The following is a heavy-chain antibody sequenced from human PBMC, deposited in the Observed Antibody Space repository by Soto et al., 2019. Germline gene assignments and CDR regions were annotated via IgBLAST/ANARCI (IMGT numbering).Heavy chain of an antibody. J-gene: IGHJ5*02. Sequence: SETLSLTCTVSGGSISSYYWSWIRQPPGKGLEWIGYIYFSGSTNYNPSLKSRVTISVDTSKNQFSLKLSSVPAADTAVYYCASGAPPVTTEYSLFGPWGQGALVTVSS. CDR2: IYFSGST. V-gene: IGHV4-59*01. CDR1: GGSISSYY. D-gene: IGHD4-17*01. CDR3: ASGAPPVTTEYSLFGP.